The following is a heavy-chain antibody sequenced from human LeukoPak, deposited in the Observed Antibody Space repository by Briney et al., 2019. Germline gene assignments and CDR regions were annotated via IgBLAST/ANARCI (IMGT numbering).Heavy chain of an antibody. V-gene: IGHV3-30*02. CDR1: GFTFSSYG. J-gene: IGHJ4*02. D-gene: IGHD3-22*01. CDR2: IRYDGSNK. CDR3: AKKQLYDSSGYLDY. Sequence: GGSLRLSCAASGFTFSSYGMHWVRQAPGKGLEWVAFIRYDGSNKYYADSVKGRLTISRDNSKNTLYLQMNCLRAEDTAVYYCAKKQLYDSSGYLDYWGQGTLVTVSS.